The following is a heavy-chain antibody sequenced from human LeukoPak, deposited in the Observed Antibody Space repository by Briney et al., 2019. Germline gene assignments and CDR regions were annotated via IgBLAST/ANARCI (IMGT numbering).Heavy chain of an antibody. V-gene: IGHV1-2*02. D-gene: IGHD3-22*01. CDR1: GYTFTGYY. CDR3: ARDPYDSSSYYYSYFDY. Sequence: GASVKVSCKASGYTFTGYYMHWVRQAPGQGLEWMGWINPDSGGTKYAQKFQDRVTMTSDTSISTAYMELSRLRSDDTAVYYCARDPYDSSSYYYSYFDYWGQGTLVTVSS. J-gene: IGHJ4*02. CDR2: INPDSGGT.